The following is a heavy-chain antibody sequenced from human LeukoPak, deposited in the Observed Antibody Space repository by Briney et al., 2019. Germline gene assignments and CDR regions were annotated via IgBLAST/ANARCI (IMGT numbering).Heavy chain of an antibody. Sequence: PGGSLRLSCAASGFTVSSNYMNWVRQAPGKGLEWVSIIYSSGNTCYADSVRGRFTISRDDSKNTLYLQMSSLRAEDTAVYYCARGLGDHYSSKHWYYFDYWGQGTLVTVSS. CDR2: IYSSGNT. J-gene: IGHJ4*02. V-gene: IGHV3-53*01. CDR3: ARGLGDHYSSKHWYYFDY. D-gene: IGHD6-13*01. CDR1: GFTVSSNY.